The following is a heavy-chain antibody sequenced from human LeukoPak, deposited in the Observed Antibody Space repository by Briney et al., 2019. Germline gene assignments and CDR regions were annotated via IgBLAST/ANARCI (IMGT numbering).Heavy chain of an antibody. CDR3: ARAGQLNDYVDY. CDR2: IYYSGST. J-gene: IGHJ4*02. V-gene: IGHV4-59*12. D-gene: IGHD1-1*01. Sequence: TSETLSLTCTVSGGSISSYYWSWIRQPPGKGLEWIGYIYYSGSTYYNPSLKSRVTISVDTSKNQFSLKLSSVTAADTAVYYCARAGQLNDYVDYWGQGTLVTVSS. CDR1: GGSISSYY.